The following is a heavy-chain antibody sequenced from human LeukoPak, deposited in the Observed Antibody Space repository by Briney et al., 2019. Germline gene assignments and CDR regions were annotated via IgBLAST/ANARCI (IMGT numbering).Heavy chain of an antibody. Sequence: SETLSLTCTVSGGSITSYYWSWIRQPPGKGLEWIGCIHYSGYTNYNPSLKSRLIISVDTSKNQFSLKLRSVTAADTAMYYCARAGRWEGRPHAFDIWGQGTMVTVSS. V-gene: IGHV4-59*01. D-gene: IGHD1-14*01. J-gene: IGHJ3*02. CDR2: IHYSGYT. CDR1: GGSITSYY. CDR3: ARAGRWEGRPHAFDI.